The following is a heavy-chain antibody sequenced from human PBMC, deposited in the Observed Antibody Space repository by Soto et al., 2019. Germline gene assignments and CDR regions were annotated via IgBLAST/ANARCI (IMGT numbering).Heavy chain of an antibody. Sequence: HPGGSLRLSCAASGFTFSDYGMHWVRQAPGKGLEWVAVISYNGNTQYYSDSVKGRFTVSRDNSRNTLYLQMNSLRPDDTAIYFCAKVSFSSGWLVIDHWGRGTLVTVSS. D-gene: IGHD6-19*01. CDR2: ISYNGNTQ. CDR1: GFTFSDYG. V-gene: IGHV3-30*18. J-gene: IGHJ4*02. CDR3: AKVSFSSGWLVIDH.